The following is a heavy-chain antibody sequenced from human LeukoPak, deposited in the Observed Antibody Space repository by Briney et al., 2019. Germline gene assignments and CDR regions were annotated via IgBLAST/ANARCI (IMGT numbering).Heavy chain of an antibody. CDR1: GFTFSSYW. Sequence: GGSLRLSCAASGFTFSSYWMSWVRQAPGKGLEWVANIKQDGSEKYYVDSVKGRFTISRDNAKNSLYLQMNSLRAEDTAVYYCERHGCSSTSCYFIYYYGMDVWGQGTTVTVSS. CDR2: IKQDGSEK. V-gene: IGHV3-7*01. D-gene: IGHD2-2*01. CDR3: ERHGCSSTSCYFIYYYGMDV. J-gene: IGHJ6*02.